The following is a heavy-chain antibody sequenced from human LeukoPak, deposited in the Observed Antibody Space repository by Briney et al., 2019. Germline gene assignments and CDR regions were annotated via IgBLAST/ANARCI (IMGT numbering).Heavy chain of an antibody. D-gene: IGHD4-17*01. CDR3: ARGTTVTTIDY. CDR1: GGSFSGYY. J-gene: IGHJ4*02. V-gene: IGHV4-34*01. CDR2: INHSGST. Sequence: SETLSLTCAVYGGSFSGYYWSWIRQPPGKGLEWIGEINHSGSTNYNPSLKSRVTISVDTSKNQFSLKLSSVTAADTAVYYCARGTTVTTIDYWSQGTLVTVSS.